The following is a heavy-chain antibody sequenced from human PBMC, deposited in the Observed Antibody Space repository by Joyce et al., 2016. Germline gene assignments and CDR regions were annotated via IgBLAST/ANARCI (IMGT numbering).Heavy chain of an antibody. CDR1: GGSISSGGYS. D-gene: IGHD3-16*01. CDR2: IYHTGNT. CDR3: ARDGPGGGIVSYFDL. V-gene: IGHV4-30-2*01. Sequence: QLQLQESGPGLVKPSQTLSLTCAVSGGSISSGGYSWSWIRQPPGKGLGWMGYIYHTGNTYYSPALKSRVTISVDRSKNQFSRTLNSVIAADTAVYYCARDGPGGGIVSYFDLWGRGTLVTVSS. J-gene: IGHJ2*01.